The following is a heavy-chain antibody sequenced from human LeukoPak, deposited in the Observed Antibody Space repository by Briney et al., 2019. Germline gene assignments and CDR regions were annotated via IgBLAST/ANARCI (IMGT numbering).Heavy chain of an antibody. CDR2: IRYDGSNK. Sequence: PGGSLRLSCAASGFTFSSYGMHWVRQAPGKGLEWVAFIRYDGSNKYYADSVKGRFTISRDNSKNTLYLQMNSLRAEDTAVYYCAKWGNYSSSWYVYYYYYMDVQGKGTTVTISS. CDR3: AKWGNYSSSWYVYYYYYMDV. J-gene: IGHJ6*03. V-gene: IGHV3-30*02. CDR1: GFTFSSYG. D-gene: IGHD6-13*01.